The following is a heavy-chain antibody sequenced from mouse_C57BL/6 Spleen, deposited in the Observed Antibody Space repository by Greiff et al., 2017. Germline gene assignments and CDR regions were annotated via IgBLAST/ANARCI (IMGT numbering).Heavy chain of an antibody. CDR3: ARKRMDY. CDR2: IWSGGST. Sequence: QVQLKESGPGLVQPSQSLSITCPVSGFSLTSYGVHWVRQSPGKGLEWLGVIWSGGSTDYNAAFISRLSISKDNSKSQVFFKMNSLQADDTAIYYCARKRMDYWGQGTSVTVSS. CDR1: GFSLTSYG. V-gene: IGHV2-2*01. J-gene: IGHJ4*01.